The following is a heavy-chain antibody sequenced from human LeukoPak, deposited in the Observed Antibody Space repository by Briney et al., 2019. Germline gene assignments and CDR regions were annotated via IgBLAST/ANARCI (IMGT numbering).Heavy chain of an antibody. Sequence: GGSLRLSCAASGFTFSSYWMHWVRQAPGEGLVWVSRINSDGSNAAYADSVRGRFTISRDNAKNTLYLQMSSLRAEDTAVYYCTGGVSMSPWGQGTLVTVSS. CDR3: TGGVSMSP. CDR2: INSDGSNA. J-gene: IGHJ5*02. CDR1: GFTFSSYW. V-gene: IGHV3-74*01. D-gene: IGHD2/OR15-2a*01.